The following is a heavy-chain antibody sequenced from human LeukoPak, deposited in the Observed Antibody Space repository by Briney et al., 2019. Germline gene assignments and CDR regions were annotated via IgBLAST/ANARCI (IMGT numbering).Heavy chain of an antibody. CDR3: AKGGSGWYSDY. Sequence: GGSLRLSCAASGSTFSSYAMNWIRQAPGKGLEWVSVISVSGGSTYYADSVKGRFTISRDNSKNTLYLQMNSLRADDTALYYCAKGGSGWYSDYWGQGTLVTVSS. V-gene: IGHV3-23*01. CDR1: GSTFSSYA. D-gene: IGHD6-19*01. CDR2: ISVSGGST. J-gene: IGHJ4*02.